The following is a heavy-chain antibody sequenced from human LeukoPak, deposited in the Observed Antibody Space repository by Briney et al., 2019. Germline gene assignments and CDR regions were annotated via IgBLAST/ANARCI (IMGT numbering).Heavy chain of an antibody. CDR2: IYYSGST. Sequence: PSETLSLTCTVSGGSLSSSSYYWGWIRQPPGKGLEWIGSIYYSGSTYYNPSLKSRVTISVDTSKNQFSLKLSSVTAADTAVYYCARSGITMIVRTWGQGTLVTVSS. CDR3: ARSGITMIVRT. D-gene: IGHD3-22*01. J-gene: IGHJ4*02. V-gene: IGHV4-39*01. CDR1: GGSLSSSSYY.